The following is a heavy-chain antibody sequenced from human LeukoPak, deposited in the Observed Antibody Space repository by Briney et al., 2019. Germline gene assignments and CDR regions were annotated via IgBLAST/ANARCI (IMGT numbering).Heavy chain of an antibody. CDR2: VSASGFT. CDR1: GFSSFGLSSYA. V-gene: IGHV3-23*01. D-gene: IGHD3-10*01. Sequence: PGGSLRLSCVASGFSSFGLSSYAMSWVRQGPGKGLEWVSVVSASGFTSYVDSVKGRFTISRDKSKNRVHLDMDTLRAEGTALYFCAKARTANYYVSWCFYKLFYSWGQGTLVTVSS. CDR3: AKARTANYYVSWCFYKLFYS. J-gene: IGHJ4*02.